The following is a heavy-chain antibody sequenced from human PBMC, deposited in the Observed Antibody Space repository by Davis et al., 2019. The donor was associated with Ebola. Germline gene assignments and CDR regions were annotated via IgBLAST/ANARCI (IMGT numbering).Heavy chain of an antibody. CDR1: GGSISSYY. V-gene: IGHV4-59*01. CDR3: ARAYCSSTSCYPYYYYGMDV. J-gene: IGHJ6*02. CDR2: IYYSGST. Sequence: PSETLSLTCTVSGGSISSYYWSWIRQPPGKGLEWIGYIYYSGSTNYNPSLKSRVTISVDTSKNQFSLKLSSVTAADTAVYYCARAYCSSTSCYPYYYYGMDVWGQGTTVTVSS. D-gene: IGHD2-2*01.